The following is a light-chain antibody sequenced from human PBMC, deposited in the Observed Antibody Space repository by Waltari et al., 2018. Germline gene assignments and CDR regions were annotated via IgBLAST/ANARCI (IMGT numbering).Light chain of an antibody. CDR2: DVS. CDR1: ATDIGVYNY. CDR3: CSFTSSSTWV. Sequence: QSPLTQPAYVSGSPGQSITISCTGTATDIGVYNYVLWYQQHPGKAPKLVIFDVSCRPSGISYRFSASKFGNTASLTISGLQPDDEADYYCCSFTSSSTWVFGGGTKLTVL. V-gene: IGLV2-14*03. J-gene: IGLJ3*02.